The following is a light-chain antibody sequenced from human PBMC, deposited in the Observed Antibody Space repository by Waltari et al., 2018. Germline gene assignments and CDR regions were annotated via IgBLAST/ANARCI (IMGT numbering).Light chain of an antibody. CDR3: QTWAPGFNWV. CDR1: SVHSLFT. CDR2: IYGDGRH. V-gene: IGLV4-69*01. J-gene: IGLJ3*02. Sequence: QFVLTQVPSASASLGASVRLTCTLSSVHSLFTIAWHQHHPQKGPRYLMKIYGDGRHDKGGGIPDRFSGSSSGAERYLTISSLQSEDEADYYCQTWAPGFNWVFGGGTKLTVV.